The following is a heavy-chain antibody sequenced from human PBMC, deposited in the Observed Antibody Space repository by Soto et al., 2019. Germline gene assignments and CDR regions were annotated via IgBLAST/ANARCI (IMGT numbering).Heavy chain of an antibody. CDR3: ARGGVTDAFDI. J-gene: IGHJ3*02. D-gene: IGHD2-21*02. CDR2: IYYSGST. Sequence: QVQLQESGPGLVKPSETLSLTCTVSGGSISSYYWSWIRQPPGKGLEWIGYIYYSGSTNYNPSLKSRVTISVDTSKNQFSLQLSSVTAADTAVYYCARGGVTDAFDIWGQGRMVTVSS. V-gene: IGHV4-59*01. CDR1: GGSISSYY.